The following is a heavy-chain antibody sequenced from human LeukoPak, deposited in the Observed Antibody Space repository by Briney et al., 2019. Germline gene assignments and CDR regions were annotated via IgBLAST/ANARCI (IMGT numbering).Heavy chain of an antibody. Sequence: GTSVNVSCKASGLTFTSSAVQWVRQARGQRLEWIGWIVVGSGNTNYAQKFQERVTITRDMSTSTAYMELSSLRSEDTAVYYCAADYYDSSGYYYWGQGTLVTVSS. CDR3: AADYYDSSGYYY. CDR2: IVVGSGNT. V-gene: IGHV1-58*01. CDR1: GLTFTSSA. J-gene: IGHJ4*02. D-gene: IGHD3-22*01.